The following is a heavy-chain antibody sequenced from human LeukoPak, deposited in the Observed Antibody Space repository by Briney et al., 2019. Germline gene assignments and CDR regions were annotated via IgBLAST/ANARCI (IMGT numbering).Heavy chain of an antibody. D-gene: IGHD6-19*01. V-gene: IGHV4-38-2*02. Sequence: SETLSLTCTVSGYSISSGYFWGRMRQPPGKGLEWIGSTYQSETAHYNPSLKSRVTIAVDTSKNQFSLKLRSVTAADTAVYYCARSDDSSGLEFINFDYWGQGTLVTVSS. CDR2: TYQSETA. CDR1: GYSISSGYF. CDR3: ARSDDSSGLEFINFDY. J-gene: IGHJ4*02.